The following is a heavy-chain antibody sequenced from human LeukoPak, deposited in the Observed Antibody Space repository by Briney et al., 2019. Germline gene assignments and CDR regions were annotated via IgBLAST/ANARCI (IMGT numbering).Heavy chain of an antibody. V-gene: IGHV3-9*01. CDR1: GFTFDDYA. Sequence: GGSLRLSCAASGFTFDDYAMHWVRQAPGKGLEWVSGISWNSGSIGYADSVKGRFTISRDNSKNTLYLQMNSLSAEDTAVYYCAKDQSRITMIVVVNLKGIFDYWGQGTLVTVSS. J-gene: IGHJ4*02. CDR2: ISWNSGSI. D-gene: IGHD3-22*01. CDR3: AKDQSRITMIVVVNLKGIFDY.